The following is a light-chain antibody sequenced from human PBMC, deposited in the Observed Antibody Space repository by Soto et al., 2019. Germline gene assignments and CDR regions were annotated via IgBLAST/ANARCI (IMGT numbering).Light chain of an antibody. J-gene: IGLJ1*01. CDR1: SSDVGGYNY. Sequence: QSARTQPASVSGSPGQSITISCTGTSSDVGGYNYVSWYQQHPGKAPKLMIYDVSNRPSGVSNRFSGSKSGNTASLTISGLQAEDEADYYCSSYTSSSTPLYVFGTGTKVTV. CDR2: DVS. CDR3: SSYTSSSTPLYV. V-gene: IGLV2-14*01.